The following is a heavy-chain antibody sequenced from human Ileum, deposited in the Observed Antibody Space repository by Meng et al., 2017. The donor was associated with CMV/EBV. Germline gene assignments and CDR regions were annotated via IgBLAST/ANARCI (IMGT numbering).Heavy chain of an antibody. D-gene: IGHD3-3*01. J-gene: IGHJ4*02. CDR2: INNRGST. V-gene: IGHV4-34*01. Sequence: QLQQWGAGQLKPSETLSLVGPVHNRAFIDYYWTWIRQSPGKGLEWIGEINNRGSTNYNPSLKSRVTISIDTSRNQFSLKLTSMTAADTAVYYCARASPQRRFLSYWGQGTLVTVSS. CDR1: NRAFIDYY. CDR3: ARASPQRRFLSY.